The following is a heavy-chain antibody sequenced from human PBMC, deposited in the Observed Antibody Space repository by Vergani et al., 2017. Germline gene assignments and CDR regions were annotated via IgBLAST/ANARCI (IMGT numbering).Heavy chain of an antibody. CDR2: ISGSGGST. CDR3: AKDGRWYDAFDI. Sequence: EVQLLESGGGLVQPGGSLRLSCAASGFTFSRSAMSWGRQARGKGLEWVSAISGSGGSTYYADSVKGRFTISRDTSKNTLYLQMNSLRAGDTAVYYCAKDGRWYDAFDIWGQGTMVTVSS. V-gene: IGHV3-23*01. J-gene: IGHJ3*02. D-gene: IGHD4-23*01. CDR1: GFTFSRSA.